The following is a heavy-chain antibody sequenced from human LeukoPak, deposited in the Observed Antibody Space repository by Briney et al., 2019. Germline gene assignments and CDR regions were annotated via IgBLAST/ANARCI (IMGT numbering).Heavy chain of an antibody. Sequence: GGSLRLSCAASGFTFSSYAMSWVRQAPGKGLEWVSAVTASAGNTYYADSVKGRFTISRDNSKNTLYLQVNSLRAEDTAVYYCAKGDYYGSGSTFKNGMDVWGQGTRVTVSS. D-gene: IGHD3-10*01. V-gene: IGHV3-23*01. J-gene: IGHJ6*02. CDR2: VTASAGNT. CDR3: AKGDYYGSGSTFKNGMDV. CDR1: GFTFSSYA.